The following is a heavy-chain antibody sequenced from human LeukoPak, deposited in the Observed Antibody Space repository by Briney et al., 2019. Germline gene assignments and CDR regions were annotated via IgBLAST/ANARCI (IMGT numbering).Heavy chain of an antibody. CDR1: GDSISSSSYY. CDR3: ARESAAGPFDY. J-gene: IGHJ4*02. V-gene: IGHV4-39*07. CDR2: IYYSGST. Sequence: SETLSLTCTVSGDSISSSSYYWGWIRQPPGKGLEWIGNIYYSGSTYYNPSLRSRLTMSLDTSKNQFSLKLTSLTAADTAVYYCARESAAGPFDYWGQGTLVTVSS. D-gene: IGHD6-13*01.